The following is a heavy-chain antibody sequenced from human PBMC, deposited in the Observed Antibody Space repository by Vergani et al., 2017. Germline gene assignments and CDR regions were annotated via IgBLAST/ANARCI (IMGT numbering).Heavy chain of an antibody. CDR3: ARGKNQLLYYFDY. CDR1: GFTFSAYW. CDR2: IKQDGSEK. J-gene: IGHJ4*02. V-gene: IGHV3-7*01. Sequence: EVLLVESGGGLVQPGGSLRLSCAASGFTFSAYWMNWVRQAPGKGLEWVANIKQDGSEKYYVDSVKGRFTISRDNANNLVYLQMSSVRADDTAVYYCARGKNQLLYYFDYWGQGTLVTVSS. D-gene: IGHD2-2*01.